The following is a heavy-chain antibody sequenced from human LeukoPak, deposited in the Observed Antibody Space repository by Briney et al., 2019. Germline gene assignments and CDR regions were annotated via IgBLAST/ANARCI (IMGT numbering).Heavy chain of an antibody. D-gene: IGHD5-24*01. CDR3: ARHRAEMATITDDTFDM. CDR2: FYTSGNT. Sequence: SETLSLTCTVSGVSISSYYWSWIRQPPGKGLEWIGYFYTSGNTHQNPSLKSRVTMSIDASKNQFSLRLSSMTAADTAVYYCARHRAEMATITDDTFDMWGQGTMVTVSS. CDR1: GVSISSYY. V-gene: IGHV4-4*09. J-gene: IGHJ3*02.